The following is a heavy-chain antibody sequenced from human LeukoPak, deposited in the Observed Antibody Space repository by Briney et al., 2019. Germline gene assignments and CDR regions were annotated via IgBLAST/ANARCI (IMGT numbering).Heavy chain of an antibody. J-gene: IGHJ4*02. D-gene: IGHD3-22*01. CDR2: ISASNGNT. Sequence: ASVKVSCKASGYTFTSYGISWVRQAPGQGLEWMGWISASNGNTNYAQKLQGRVTMTTDTSTSTAYMELRSLRSDDTAVYYCASSPYYYDSSGYYYWGQGTLVTVSS. V-gene: IGHV1-18*01. CDR3: ASSPYYYDSSGYYY. CDR1: GYTFTSYG.